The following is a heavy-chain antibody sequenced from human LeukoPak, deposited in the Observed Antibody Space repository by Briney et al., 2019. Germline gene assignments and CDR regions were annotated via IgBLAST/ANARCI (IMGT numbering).Heavy chain of an antibody. V-gene: IGHV3-53*01. CDR3: ARDYYGSGSYGGFDY. CDR2: IYSGGST. J-gene: IGHJ4*02. D-gene: IGHD3-10*01. CDR1: GFTVSSNY. Sequence: AGESLRLSCAASGFTVSSNYMSRVRQAPGKGLEWVSVIYSGGSTYYADSVKGRFTISRDNSKNTLYLQMNSLRAEDTAVYYCARDYYGSGSYGGFDYWGQGTLVTVSS.